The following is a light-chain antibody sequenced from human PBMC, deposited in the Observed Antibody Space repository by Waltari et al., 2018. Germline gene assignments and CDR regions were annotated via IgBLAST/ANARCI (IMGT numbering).Light chain of an antibody. Sequence: DIQMTQSPSTLSASVGDRVTITCRASQTISSWLAWYQQTPGKPHKLLIYQASRLESGVPSTFSGSGSGTEFTLTISSLQPDDFATYYCQQYDSYPFTFGPGTRVDIK. CDR2: QAS. CDR3: QQYDSYPFT. V-gene: IGKV1-5*03. J-gene: IGKJ3*01. CDR1: QTISSW.